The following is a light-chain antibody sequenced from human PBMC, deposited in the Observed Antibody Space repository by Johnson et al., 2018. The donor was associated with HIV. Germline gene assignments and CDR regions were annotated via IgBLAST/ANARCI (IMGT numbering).Light chain of an antibody. J-gene: IGLJ1*01. CDR3: GTWDSSLGASYV. CDR2: DNN. Sequence: QSVLKQPPSVSAAPGQKVTISCSGSSSNIGNNYVSWYQQLPGTAPKLLIYDNNKRPSGIPDRFSGSRSGTSATLGITGLQTGDEADDYCGTWDSSLGASYVFGTGTKVTVL. V-gene: IGLV1-51*01. CDR1: SSNIGNNY.